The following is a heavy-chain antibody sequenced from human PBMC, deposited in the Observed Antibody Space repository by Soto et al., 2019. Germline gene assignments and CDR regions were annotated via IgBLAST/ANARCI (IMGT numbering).Heavy chain of an antibody. CDR2: IYYSGST. V-gene: IGHV4-59*01. J-gene: IGHJ4*02. Sequence: SETLSLTCTVSGGSISSYYWSWIRQPPGKGLEWIGYIYYSGSTNYNPSLKSRVTISVDTSKNQFSLKLSSVTAADTAVYYCARDRGYSGYGPYYFDYWGQGTLVTVSS. D-gene: IGHD5-12*01. CDR1: GGSISSYY. CDR3: ARDRGYSGYGPYYFDY.